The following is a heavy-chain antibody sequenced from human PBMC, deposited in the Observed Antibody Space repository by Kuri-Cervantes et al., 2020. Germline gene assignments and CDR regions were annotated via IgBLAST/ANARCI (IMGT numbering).Heavy chain of an antibody. CDR1: GFTFGDYA. J-gene: IGHJ3*02. CDR2: IRSQTYEGTT. V-gene: IGHV3-49*03. CDR3: TRDHDTYYDILSI. Sequence: GESLKIPCTASGFTFGDYAMSWFRQAPGKGLEWVGFIRSQTYEGTTEYAASVKDRYTISRDDSKSIAYLQMNSLKTEDTAVYYCTRDHDTYYDILSIWGQGTMVTVSS. D-gene: IGHD3-9*01.